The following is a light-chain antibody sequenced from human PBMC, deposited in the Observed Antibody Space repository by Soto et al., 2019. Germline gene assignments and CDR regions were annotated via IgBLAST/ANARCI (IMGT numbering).Light chain of an antibody. J-gene: IGLJ1*01. CDR3: QSYDSRLSGSV. CDR2: EVS. V-gene: IGLV2-8*01. CDR1: SSDVGGYNY. Sequence: QSALTQPPSASGSPGQSVTISCTGTSSDVGGYNYVSWYQQHPGKAPKLMIYEVSKRPSGVPDRFSGSKSGNTASLTVSGLQVEDEADYYCQSYDSRLSGSVFGTGTKLTVL.